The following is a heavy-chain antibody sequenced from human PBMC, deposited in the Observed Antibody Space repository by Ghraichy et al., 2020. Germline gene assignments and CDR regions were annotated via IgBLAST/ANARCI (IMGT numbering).Heavy chain of an antibody. Sequence: GGSLRLSCAASGFTFSNAWMSWVRQAPGKGLEWVGRIKSKTDGGATDYAAPVKGRITISRDDSRNTLYLQMNSLKTEDTAVYYCTTDLPLYSDFWSGYSGGGGMDVWGQGTTVTVSS. CDR1: GFTFSNAW. CDR2: IKSKTDGGAT. J-gene: IGHJ6*02. V-gene: IGHV3-15*01. CDR3: TTDLPLYSDFWSGYSGGGGMDV. D-gene: IGHD3-3*01.